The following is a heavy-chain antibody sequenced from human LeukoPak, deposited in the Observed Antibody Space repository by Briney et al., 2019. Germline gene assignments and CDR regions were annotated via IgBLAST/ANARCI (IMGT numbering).Heavy chain of an antibody. Sequence: GASVKVSCKASGYTFTGYYMHWVRQAPGQGLEWMGWINPNSGGTNYAQKFQGWVTMTRDTSISTAYMELSRLRSDDTAVYYCARGPYSSSREAFDIWGQGTMVTVSS. J-gene: IGHJ3*02. CDR2: INPNSGGT. V-gene: IGHV1-2*04. CDR1: GYTFTGYY. CDR3: ARGPYSSSREAFDI. D-gene: IGHD6-13*01.